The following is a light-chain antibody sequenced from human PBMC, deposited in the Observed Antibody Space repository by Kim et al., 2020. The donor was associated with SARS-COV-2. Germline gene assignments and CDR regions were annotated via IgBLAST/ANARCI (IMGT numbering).Light chain of an antibody. J-gene: IGKJ1*01. Sequence: DIQMTQSPSSLSASVGDRVTITCRASQDISRYLNWYQQKPGKAPKLLIYTASSLQSGVPSRFTGSGSETDFTLTFSSLQPEDFATYYCQKTYSASRTFGQGTKVDIK. CDR2: TAS. CDR3: QKTYSASRT. CDR1: QDISRY. V-gene: IGKV1-39*01.